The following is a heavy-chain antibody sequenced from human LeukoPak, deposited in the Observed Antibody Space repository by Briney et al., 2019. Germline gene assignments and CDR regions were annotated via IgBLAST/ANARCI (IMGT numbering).Heavy chain of an antibody. CDR1: GFTFSSYA. D-gene: IGHD6-13*01. J-gene: IGHJ5*02. CDR2: IWYDGSNK. Sequence: GGSLRLSCAASGFTFSSYAMNWVRQAPGKGLEWVAVIWYDGSNKYYADSVKGRFTISRDNSKNTLYLQMNSLRAEDTAVYYCAREYSSSWYLWFDPWGQGTLVTVSS. V-gene: IGHV3-33*08. CDR3: AREYSSSWYLWFDP.